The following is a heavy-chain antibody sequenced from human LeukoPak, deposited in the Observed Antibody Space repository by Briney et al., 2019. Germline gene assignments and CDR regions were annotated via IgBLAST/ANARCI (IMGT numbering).Heavy chain of an antibody. D-gene: IGHD6-13*01. CDR1: GFTFSSYG. Sequence: PGGSLRLSCAASGFTFSSYGMHWVRQAPGKGLEWVAFIRYDGSNIYYADSVKGRFTISRDNSKNTLYLQMNSLRAEDTAVYYCAKDAFGRAAGTCFDYWGQGTLVTVSS. J-gene: IGHJ4*02. CDR3: AKDAFGRAAGTCFDY. CDR2: IRYDGSNI. V-gene: IGHV3-30*02.